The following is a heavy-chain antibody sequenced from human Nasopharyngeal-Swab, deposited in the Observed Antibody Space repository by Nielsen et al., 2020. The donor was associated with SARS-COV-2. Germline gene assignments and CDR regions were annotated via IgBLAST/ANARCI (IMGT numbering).Heavy chain of an antibody. CDR2: ISAYNGNT. CDR1: GYTFTSYD. J-gene: IGHJ4*02. CDR3: ARDRGWRYGDYRSDY. D-gene: IGHD4-17*01. V-gene: IGHV1-18*01. Sequence: ASVKVSCKASGYTFTSYDINWVRQAPGQGLEWMGWISAYNGNTNYAQKLQGRVTMTTDTSTSTAYMELRSLRSDDTAVYYCARDRGWRYGDYRSDYWGQGTLVTVSS.